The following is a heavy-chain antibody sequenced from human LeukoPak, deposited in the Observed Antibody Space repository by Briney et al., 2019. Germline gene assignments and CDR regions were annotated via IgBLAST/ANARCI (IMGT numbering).Heavy chain of an antibody. V-gene: IGHV1-2*02. D-gene: IGHD3-9*01. J-gene: IGHJ4*02. CDR1: GYTFNRYY. CDR2: INPNSGGT. Sequence: ASVKVSCKASGYTFNRYYMHWVRQAPGQGLEWMGWINPNSGGTNYAQKFQGRVTMTRDTSISTAYMELSRLRSDDTAVYYCARCRYDILTSANPIDYWGQGTLVTVSS. CDR3: ARCRYDILTSANPIDY.